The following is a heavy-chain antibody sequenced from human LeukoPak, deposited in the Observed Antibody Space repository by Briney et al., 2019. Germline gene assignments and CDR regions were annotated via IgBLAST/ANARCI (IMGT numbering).Heavy chain of an antibody. D-gene: IGHD3-22*01. J-gene: IGHJ3*02. CDR3: ARAGIGYYDSSGYYRYDAFDI. V-gene: IGHV3-11*01. CDR1: GFTFSDYY. CDR2: ISSSGSTI. Sequence: GSLRLSCAASGFTFSDYYMRWIRQAPGKGLEWVSYISSSGSTIYYADSVKGRFTISRDNAKNSLYLQMNSLRAEDTAVYYCARAGIGYYDSSGYYRYDAFDIWGQGTMVTVSS.